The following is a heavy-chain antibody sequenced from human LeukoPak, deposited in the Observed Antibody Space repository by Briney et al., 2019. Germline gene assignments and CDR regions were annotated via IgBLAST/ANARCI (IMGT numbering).Heavy chain of an antibody. CDR2: ISAYNGNT. Sequence: ASVKVSCKASGYTFTSYGISWVRQASGQGLEWMGWISAYNGNTNYAQKLQGRVTMTTDTSTSTAYMELRSLRSDDTAVYYCARDWGYCSSTSCLSGYWGQGTLVTVSS. J-gene: IGHJ4*02. CDR3: ARDWGYCSSTSCLSGY. V-gene: IGHV1-18*01. CDR1: GYTFTSYG. D-gene: IGHD2-2*01.